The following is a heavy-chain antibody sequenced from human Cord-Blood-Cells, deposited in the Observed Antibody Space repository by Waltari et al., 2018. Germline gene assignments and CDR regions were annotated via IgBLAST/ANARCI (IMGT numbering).Heavy chain of an antibody. J-gene: IGHJ3*02. CDR1: GFTFDDYA. CDR2: ISWDSGSI. Sequence: EVQLVESGGGLVQPGRSLRLSCAASGFTFDDYAMHWVRPVPGTGLEWVSGISWDSGSIGYADSVKGRFTISRDNAKNSLYLQMNSLRAEDTALYYCAKSHSGYSGSYYRYAFDIWGQGSMVTVSS. V-gene: IGHV3-9*01. D-gene: IGHD1-26*01. CDR3: AKSHSGYSGSYYRYAFDI.